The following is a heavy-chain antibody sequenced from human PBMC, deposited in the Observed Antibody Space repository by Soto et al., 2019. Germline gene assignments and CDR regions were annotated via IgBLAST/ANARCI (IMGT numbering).Heavy chain of an antibody. CDR2: ISGSGGST. CDR1: GFTFSSYA. CDR3: AKDEPRGKVVLVAAQYGMDV. V-gene: IGHV3-23*01. Sequence: EVQLLESGGGLVQPGGSLRLSCAASGFTFSSYAMSWVRQAPGKGLEWVSAISGSGGSTYYADSVKGRFTISRDNSKNTLYLQMNSLRAEDTAVYYCAKDEPRGKVVLVAAQYGMDVWGQGTTVTVSS. J-gene: IGHJ6*02. D-gene: IGHD2-15*01.